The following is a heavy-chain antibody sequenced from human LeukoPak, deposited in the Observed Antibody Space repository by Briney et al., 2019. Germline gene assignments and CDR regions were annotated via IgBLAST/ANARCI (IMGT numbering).Heavy chain of an antibody. Sequence: PSETLSLTCTVSGYSISSGYYWGWIRQPPGKGLEWIGSIYHSGSTYYNPSLKSRVTISVDTSKNQFSLKLSSVTAADTAVYYCAKTRGDYYYYYMDVWGKGTTVTVSS. CDR3: AKTRGDYYYYYMDV. CDR1: GYSISSGYY. J-gene: IGHJ6*03. CDR2: IYHSGST. V-gene: IGHV4-38-2*02. D-gene: IGHD1-26*01.